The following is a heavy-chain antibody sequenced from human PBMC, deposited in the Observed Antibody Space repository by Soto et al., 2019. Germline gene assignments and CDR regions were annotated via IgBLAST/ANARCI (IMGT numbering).Heavy chain of an antibody. D-gene: IGHD2-15*01. J-gene: IGHJ6*02. CDR2: INPNSGGT. V-gene: IGHV1-2*04. CDR1: GYTFTGYY. CDR3: ARALIPRYCSGGSCHSGYYYGMDV. Sequence: ASVKVSCKASGYTFTGYYMHWVRQAPGQGLEWMGWINPNSGGTNYAQKFQGWVTMTRDTSISTAYMELSRLRSDDTAVYYCARALIPRYCSGGSCHSGYYYGMDVWGQGTTVTVSS.